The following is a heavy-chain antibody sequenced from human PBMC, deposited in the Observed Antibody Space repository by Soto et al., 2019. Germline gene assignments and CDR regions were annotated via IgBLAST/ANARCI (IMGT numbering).Heavy chain of an antibody. D-gene: IGHD3-3*01. Sequence: QLQLQASGPGLVKPSETLSLTCTVSGVSISNNSYYWGWIRQPPGKGLEWIGSMYYKGTTFYNPSLKSRVTISVDTSRNQFSLKLSSVTAADTAVYYCARHRGSGSYYDCFDYWGQGTLVTVSS. CDR1: GVSISNNSYY. J-gene: IGHJ4*02. CDR3: ARHRGSGSYYDCFDY. CDR2: MYYKGTT. V-gene: IGHV4-39*01.